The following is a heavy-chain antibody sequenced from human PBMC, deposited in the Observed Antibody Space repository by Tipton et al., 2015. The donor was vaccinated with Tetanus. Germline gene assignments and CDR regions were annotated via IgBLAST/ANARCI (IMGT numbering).Heavy chain of an antibody. CDR3: ARGSGWADF. J-gene: IGHJ4*02. Sequence: TLSLTCTVSGGSSSLYYWNWVRQSPGKGLEWIGEISPSGNTNYNPSLKSRVTISADTSRNQFSLTLSSVTAADTAVYYCARGSGWADFWGQGTQVTVSS. CDR2: ISPSGNT. V-gene: IGHV4-34*01. CDR1: GGSSSLYY. D-gene: IGHD6-19*01.